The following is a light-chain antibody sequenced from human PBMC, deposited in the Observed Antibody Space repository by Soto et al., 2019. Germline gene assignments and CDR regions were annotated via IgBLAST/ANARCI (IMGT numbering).Light chain of an antibody. CDR1: SSDIGDYNY. Sequence: QSALTQPPSASGSPGQSVIISCTGTSSDIGDYNYVSWYQQYPGKAPKLIIYEVSERPSGVPDRFSGSKSGNTAYLTVSGLRTEDEADYYCCSYAGRNTLLFGGGTKVTVL. V-gene: IGLV2-8*01. J-gene: IGLJ2*01. CDR3: CSYAGRNTLL. CDR2: EVS.